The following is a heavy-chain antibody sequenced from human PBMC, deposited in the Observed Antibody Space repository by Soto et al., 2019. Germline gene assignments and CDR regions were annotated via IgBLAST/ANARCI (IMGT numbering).Heavy chain of an antibody. CDR2: IYSGGST. D-gene: IGHD3-10*01. J-gene: IGHJ6*02. V-gene: IGHV3-53*01. Sequence: GGSLRLSCAASGFTVSSNYMSWVRQAPGKGLEWVSVIYSGGSTYYADSVKGRFTISRDNAKNTLDLQMHGLRAEDMAVYCCARSVRSGSFPYYYYAMDVWGQGTTVTVSS. CDR3: ARSVRSGSFPYYYYAMDV. CDR1: GFTVSSNY.